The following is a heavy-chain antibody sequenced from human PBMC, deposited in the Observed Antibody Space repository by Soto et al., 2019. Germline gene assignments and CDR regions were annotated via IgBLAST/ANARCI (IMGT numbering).Heavy chain of an antibody. CDR1: GFTFSSYS. Sequence: PGGSLRLSCAASGFTFSSYSMNWVRQAPGKGLEWVSSISSSSSYIYYADSVKGRFTISRDNAKNSLYLQMNSLRAEDTAVYYCAKDREYYYGSGSYSPFDHWGQGTLVTVSS. J-gene: IGHJ4*02. CDR2: ISSSSSYI. V-gene: IGHV3-21*01. D-gene: IGHD3-10*01. CDR3: AKDREYYYGSGSYSPFDH.